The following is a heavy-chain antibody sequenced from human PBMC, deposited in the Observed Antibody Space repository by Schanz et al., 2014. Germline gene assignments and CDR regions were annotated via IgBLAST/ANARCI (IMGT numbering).Heavy chain of an antibody. CDR2: ISGSVGST. D-gene: IGHD2-8*02. Sequence: EVHLLESGGGLVVPGGSLGLSCAASGFSFSSYAMGWVRQARGMGLEWVSAISGSVGSTYYADSVKVRFASSRDNSKNTLYLQMNSLRVEDTSAYSCAKTLCPGGSQPFGNWGRGTLVTVSS. V-gene: IGHV3-23*01. CDR3: AKTLCPGGSQPFGN. J-gene: IGHJ4*02. CDR1: GFSFSSYA.